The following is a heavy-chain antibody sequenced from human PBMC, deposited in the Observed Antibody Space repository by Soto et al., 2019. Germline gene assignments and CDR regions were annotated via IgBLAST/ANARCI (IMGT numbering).Heavy chain of an antibody. Sequence: SETLSLTCTVSGASMNSYHWSRIRQPAGKGLEWIGHIHSSGSTNYNPSLKSRVTMSADTSKNQFSLRLMSLTAADTAVYYCARDQGVAAAGITWFDPWGQGSLVTVSS. D-gene: IGHD6-13*01. CDR2: IHSSGST. J-gene: IGHJ5*02. CDR3: ARDQGVAAAGITWFDP. CDR1: GASMNSYH. V-gene: IGHV4-4*07.